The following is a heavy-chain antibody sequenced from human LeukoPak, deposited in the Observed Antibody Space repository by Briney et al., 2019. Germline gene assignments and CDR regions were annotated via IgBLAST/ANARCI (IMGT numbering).Heavy chain of an antibody. CDR1: GGSISSSYW. CDR3: ARDNGYYDSSGYYSH. Sequence: SETLSLTCAVSGGSISSSYWWSWIRQPPGKGLEWIGEIYHSGSTYYNPSLKSRVTISVDTSKNQFSLKLSSVTAADTAVYYCARDNGYYDSSGYYSHWGQGTLVTVSS. V-gene: IGHV4-4*02. J-gene: IGHJ4*02. D-gene: IGHD3-22*01. CDR2: IYHSGST.